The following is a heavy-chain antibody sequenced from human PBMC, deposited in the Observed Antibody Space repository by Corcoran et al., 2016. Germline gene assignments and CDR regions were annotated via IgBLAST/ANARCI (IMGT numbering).Heavy chain of an antibody. Sequence: QVQLQQSGPGLVKPSQTLSLTCAISGDSVSSNSAAWNWIRQSPSRGLEWLGRTYYRSKWYNDYAVSVKSRITINPDTSKNQFSLQLNSVTPEDTAVYYCARDQYCSSTSCYRPYYYGMDVWGQGTTVTVSS. CDR1: GDSVSSNSAA. V-gene: IGHV6-1*01. D-gene: IGHD2-2*01. J-gene: IGHJ6*02. CDR2: TYYRSKWYN. CDR3: ARDQYCSSTSCYRPYYYGMDV.